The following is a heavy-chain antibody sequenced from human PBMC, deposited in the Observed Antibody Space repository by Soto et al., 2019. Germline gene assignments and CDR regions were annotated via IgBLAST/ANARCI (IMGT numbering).Heavy chain of an antibody. CDR1: GGTFSYHA. CDR2: IVPMFGSA. V-gene: IGHV1-69*06. J-gene: IGHJ6*02. Sequence: QVQLVQSGAEVKKPGSSVKVSCKASGGTFSYHAISWVRQAPGKGLEWMGGIVPMFGSANYAQKFEGRVTTIADKSTNTAYMELTSLTSEDTAVYYCVRGDDFDYYYGMDVWGQGTTVTVSS. D-gene: IGHD3-16*01. CDR3: VRGDDFDYYYGMDV.